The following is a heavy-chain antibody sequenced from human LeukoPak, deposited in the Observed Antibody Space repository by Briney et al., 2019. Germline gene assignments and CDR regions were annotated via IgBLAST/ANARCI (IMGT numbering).Heavy chain of an antibody. V-gene: IGHV3-23*01. J-gene: IGHJ4*02. CDR1: GFPFSSYA. D-gene: IGHD3-22*01. Sequence: GGSLRLSCAASGFPFSSYAMSWVRQAPGKGLEWVSAISGSGGSTYYPASVKGRFTISRDKSKHTLYLQMNSLRAEDTAVYYCAKAPYYDSSGLYYFDYWGQGNLVTVSS. CDR3: AKAPYYDSSGLYYFDY. CDR2: ISGSGGST.